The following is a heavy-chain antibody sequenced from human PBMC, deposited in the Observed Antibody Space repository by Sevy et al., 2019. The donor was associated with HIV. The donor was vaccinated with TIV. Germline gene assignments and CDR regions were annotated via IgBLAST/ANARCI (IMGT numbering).Heavy chain of an antibody. J-gene: IGHJ6*02. CDR2: ISGSGGST. Sequence: GGSLRLSCAASGFTFSSYAMSWVRQAPGKGLEWVSAISGSGGSTYYADSGKGRFTIARDNSKNTLYLQMNSLRAEDTAVYYCAKEGSVGGDYYSGMDVWGQGTTVTVSS. V-gene: IGHV3-23*01. CDR1: GFTFSSYA. D-gene: IGHD1-26*01. CDR3: AKEGSVGGDYYSGMDV.